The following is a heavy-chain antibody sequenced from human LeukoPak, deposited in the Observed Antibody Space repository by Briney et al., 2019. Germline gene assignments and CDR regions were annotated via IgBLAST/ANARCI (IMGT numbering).Heavy chain of an antibody. CDR2: INHSGST. Sequence: GSLRLSCAASGFTFGSYVMGWVRQPPGKGLEWIGEINHSGSTNYNPSLKSRVTISVDTSKNQFSLKLSSVTAADTAVYYCARVRIVATPRDYNWFDPWGQGTLVTVSS. D-gene: IGHD5-12*01. CDR3: ARVRIVATPRDYNWFDP. J-gene: IGHJ5*02. V-gene: IGHV4-34*01. CDR1: GFTFGSYV.